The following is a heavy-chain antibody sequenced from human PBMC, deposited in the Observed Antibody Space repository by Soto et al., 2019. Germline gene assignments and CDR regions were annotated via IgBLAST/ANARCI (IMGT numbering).Heavy chain of an antibody. J-gene: IGHJ4*02. V-gene: IGHV4-30-4*01. CDR3: VRWDPRTGSRLARYFDY. D-gene: IGHD1-1*01. CDR2: IYYSGST. Sequence: QVQLQGSGPRLVKPSQTLSLTCTVSGASVSSGDYGWGWVRQPPEKGLEWIGYIYYSGSTFYSPSLRSRISMSLDSSSDQFSLNLNSVTAADTAVYYCVRWDPRTGSRLARYFDYWGQGTLVTVSS. CDR1: GASVSSGDYG.